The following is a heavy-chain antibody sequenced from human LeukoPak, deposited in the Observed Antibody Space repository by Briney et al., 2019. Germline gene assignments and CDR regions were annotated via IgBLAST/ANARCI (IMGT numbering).Heavy chain of an antibody. D-gene: IGHD3-10*01. CDR3: AKRVSYYYYMDV. V-gene: IGHV4-34*01. CDR2: INHSGST. J-gene: IGHJ6*03. CDR1: GGSFSGYY. Sequence: PSETLSLTCAVYGGSFSGYYWSWIRQPPGKGLERIGEINHSGSTNYNPSLKSRVTISVDTSKNQFSLKLSSVTAADTAVYYCAKRVSYYYYMDVWGKGTTVTVSS.